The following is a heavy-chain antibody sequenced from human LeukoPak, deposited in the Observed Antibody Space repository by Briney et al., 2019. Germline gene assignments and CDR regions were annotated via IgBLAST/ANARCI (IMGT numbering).Heavy chain of an antibody. CDR1: GYTFTGYY. CDR3: ARRRIADWNYHYYYYGMDV. CDR2: INPNSGGT. Sequence: ASVKVSCKASGYTFTGYYMHWVRQAPGQGLEWMGRINPNSGGTNYAQKFQGRVTMTRDTSISTAYMEPSRLRSDDTAVYYCARRRIADWNYHYYYYGMDVWGQGTTVTVSS. D-gene: IGHD1-7*01. V-gene: IGHV1-2*06. J-gene: IGHJ6*02.